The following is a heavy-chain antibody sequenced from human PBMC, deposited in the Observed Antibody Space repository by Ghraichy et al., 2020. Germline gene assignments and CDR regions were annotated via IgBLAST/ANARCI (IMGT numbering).Heavy chain of an antibody. CDR3: ARGYGDYESPLPFDY. V-gene: IGHV3-74*01. CDR2: IKSDGSTT. J-gene: IGHJ4*02. CDR1: GFTFSSHW. D-gene: IGHD4-17*01. Sequence: GESLNISCAASGFTFSSHWMHWVRQAPGKGLVWVSRIKSDGSTTDYADSVKGRFTISRDNAKNTLYLQMNSLRVEDTAVYYCARGYGDYESPLPFDYWGQGTLVTVSS.